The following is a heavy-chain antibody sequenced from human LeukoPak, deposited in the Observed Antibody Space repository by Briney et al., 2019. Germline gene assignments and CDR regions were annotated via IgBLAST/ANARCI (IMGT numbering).Heavy chain of an antibody. V-gene: IGHV1-2*02. D-gene: IGHD3-3*01. CDR1: GGTFSSYA. J-gene: IGHJ5*02. CDR3: ARDGGYYDFWRQLNENWFDP. Sequence: ASVKVSCKASGGTFSSYAISWVRQAPGQGLEWIGWINPNSGGTNYAQKFQGGVTMTRDTSISTAYMELSRLRSDDTAVYYCARDGGYYDFWRQLNENWFDPWGQGTLVTVSS. CDR2: INPNSGGT.